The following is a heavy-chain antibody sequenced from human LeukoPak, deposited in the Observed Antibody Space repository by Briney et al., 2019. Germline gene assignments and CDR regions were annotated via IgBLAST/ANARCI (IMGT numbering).Heavy chain of an antibody. J-gene: IGHJ4*02. CDR3: ARIGAGSSRDY. CDR1: GFTFSTFA. D-gene: IGHD6-13*01. Sequence: GGSLRLSCAASGFTFSTFAMTWVRQAPGKGLEWVSSIVGSSSTYYADSLKGRFTISRDNAKNSLYLQMNRLRAEDMAVYYCARIGAGSSRDYWGQGTLVTVSS. CDR2: IVGSSST. V-gene: IGHV3-21*01.